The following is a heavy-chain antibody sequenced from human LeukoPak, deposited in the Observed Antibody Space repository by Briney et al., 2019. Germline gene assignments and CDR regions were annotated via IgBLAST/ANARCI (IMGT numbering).Heavy chain of an antibody. V-gene: IGHV3-30*02. CDR3: ARVSGYSYGLGYYYGMDV. J-gene: IGHJ6*02. Sequence: GGSLRLSCAASGFTFSSYGMHWVRQAPGKGLEWVAFIRYDGSNKYYADSVKGRFTISRDNSKNSLYLQMNSLRAEDTAVYYCARVSGYSYGLGYYYGMDVWGQGTTVTVSS. CDR1: GFTFSSYG. D-gene: IGHD5-18*01. CDR2: IRYDGSNK.